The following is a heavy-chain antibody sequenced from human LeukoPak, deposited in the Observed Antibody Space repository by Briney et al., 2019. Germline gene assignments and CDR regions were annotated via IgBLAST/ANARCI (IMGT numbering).Heavy chain of an antibody. CDR2: ISSSSSYI. CDR1: GFTFSSYS. J-gene: IGHJ4*02. D-gene: IGHD1-7*01. V-gene: IGHV3-21*01. Sequence: GGSLRLSCAASGFTFSSYSMNWVRQAPGKGLEWVSSISSSSSYIYYADSVKGRFTISRDNAKNSLYLQMNSLRAEDTAVYYCARGPGRISGTTKWLDYWGQGTLVTVSS. CDR3: ARGPGRISGTTKWLDY.